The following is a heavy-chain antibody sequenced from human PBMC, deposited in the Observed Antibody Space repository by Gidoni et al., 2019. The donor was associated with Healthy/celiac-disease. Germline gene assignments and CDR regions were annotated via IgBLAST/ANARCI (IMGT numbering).Heavy chain of an antibody. CDR1: GYTFTSYD. CDR3: ASRPTVTYDWYFDL. CDR2: MNPNSGNT. Sequence: QVQLVQSGAEVKKPGASVKVSCKASGYTFTSYDINWVRKATGQGLEWMGWMNPNSGNTGYAQKFQGRVTMTRNTSISTAYMELSSLRSEDTAVYYCASRPTVTYDWYFDLWGRGTLVTVSS. J-gene: IGHJ2*01. D-gene: IGHD4-17*01. V-gene: IGHV1-8*01.